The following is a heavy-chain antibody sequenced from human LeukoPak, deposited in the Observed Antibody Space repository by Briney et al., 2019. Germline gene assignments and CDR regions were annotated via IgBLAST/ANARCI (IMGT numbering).Heavy chain of an antibody. CDR1: GFTFSNYW. D-gene: IGHD1-1*01. J-gene: IGHJ4*02. Sequence: PGGSLRLSCGASGFTFSNYWMSWVRQAPGKGLEWVINISQDGSGKNYADSVEGRFTISRDNAKNSLYLQMNSLRAEDTAVYYCARTARSGDIRGQGTLVTVSS. CDR2: ISQDGSGK. CDR3: ARTARSGDI. V-gene: IGHV3-7*03.